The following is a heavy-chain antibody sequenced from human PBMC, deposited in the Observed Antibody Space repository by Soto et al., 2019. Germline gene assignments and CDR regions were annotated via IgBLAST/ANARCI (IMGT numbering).Heavy chain of an antibody. CDR1: GYTFTSYA. CDR2: INPNTGNP. CDR3: AREAAFDFWSGYLGAPYYYYYYGMDV. J-gene: IGHJ6*02. V-gene: IGHV7-4-1*01. D-gene: IGHD3-3*01. Sequence: ASVKVSCKASGYTFTSYAMNWVRQAPGQGLEWMGWINPNTGNPTYAQGFTGRFVFSLDTSVSTAYLQICSLKAEDTAVYYCAREAAFDFWSGYLGAPYYYYYYGMDVWGQGTTVTVSS.